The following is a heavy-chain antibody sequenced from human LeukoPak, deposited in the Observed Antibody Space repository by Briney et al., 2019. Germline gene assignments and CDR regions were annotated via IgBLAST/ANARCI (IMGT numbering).Heavy chain of an antibody. Sequence: GGSLRLSCAASGFTVSSNYMSWVRQAPGKGLEWVSVIYSGGSTYYADSVKGRFTISRHNSKNTLYLQMNSLRAEGTAVYYCAKDPPISGYYSDYWGQGTLVTVSS. CDR1: GFTVSSNY. CDR2: IYSGGST. D-gene: IGHD3-22*01. J-gene: IGHJ4*02. V-gene: IGHV3-53*01. CDR3: AKDPPISGYYSDY.